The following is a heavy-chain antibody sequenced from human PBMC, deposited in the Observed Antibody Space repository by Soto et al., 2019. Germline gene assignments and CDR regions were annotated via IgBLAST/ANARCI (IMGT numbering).Heavy chain of an antibody. Sequence: QLQLQESGPGLVKPSETLSLTCTVSGGSITTTNYYWSWVRQSPGKGMEWIANIFYTGDTYYSPSLMGRVTVSVDTSKNQFSLKLSSVAAADTAMYYCASLQVPGNVAYWGQGSPVTVSS. CDR3: ASLQVPGNVAY. CDR2: IFYTGDT. V-gene: IGHV4-39*01. J-gene: IGHJ4*02. D-gene: IGHD6-13*01. CDR1: GGSITTTNYY.